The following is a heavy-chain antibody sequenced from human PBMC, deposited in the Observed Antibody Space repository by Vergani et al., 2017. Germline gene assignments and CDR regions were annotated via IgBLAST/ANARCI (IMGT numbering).Heavy chain of an antibody. V-gene: IGHV1-69*04. CDR3: ARATQQQLASDYYYYYGMDV. CDR2: IIPILGIA. J-gene: IGHJ6*02. D-gene: IGHD6-13*01. Sequence: QVQLVQSGAEVKKPGSSVKVSCKASGGTFSSYAISWVRQAPGQGLEWMGRIIPILGIANYAQKFQGRVPITADKSTSTAYMELSSLRSDDTAVYYCARATQQQLASDYYYYYGMDVWGQGTTVTVSS. CDR1: GGTFSSYA.